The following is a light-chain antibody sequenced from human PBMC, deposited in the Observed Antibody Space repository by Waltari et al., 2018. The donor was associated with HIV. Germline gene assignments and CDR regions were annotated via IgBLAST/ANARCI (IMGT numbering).Light chain of an antibody. J-gene: IGLJ2*01. V-gene: IGLV2-8*01. CDR2: EVT. CDR1: SSDIGGYNY. Sequence: QSALPHPPSASGSPGQSGTMSCTGTSSDIGGYNYVSWYQQHPGNAPKLIMTEVTKRPSGVPDRFSGSKSGNTASLTVSGLQAEDEAHYYCSSYAPTNKFYVLFGGGTTLTVL. CDR3: SSYAPTNKFYVL.